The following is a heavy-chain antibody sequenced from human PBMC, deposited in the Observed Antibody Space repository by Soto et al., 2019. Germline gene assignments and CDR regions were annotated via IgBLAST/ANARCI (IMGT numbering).Heavy chain of an antibody. CDR3: AGGIAARPLGY. CDR2: IYHSRST. D-gene: IGHD6-6*01. J-gene: IGHJ4*02. Sequence: QLQLQESGSGLVKPSQTLSLTCAVSGGSISSGGSFWSWIRQPPGKGLEWIGNIYHSRSTYYNPSLKSRVTISVDRSKTQFSLKLSSVTAADTAVYYCAGGIAARPLGYWGQGTLVTVSS. V-gene: IGHV4-30-2*01. CDR1: GGSISSGGSF.